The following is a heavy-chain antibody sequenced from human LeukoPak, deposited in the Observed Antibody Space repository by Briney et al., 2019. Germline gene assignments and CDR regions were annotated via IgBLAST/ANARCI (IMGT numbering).Heavy chain of an antibody. V-gene: IGHV3-21*01. D-gene: IGHD3-22*01. J-gene: IGHJ4*02. CDR3: ARGSSGYPFDY. Sequence: GGSLRLSCAPSGFTFTGYGMHWVRQAPGKGLEWVSSISSRSSYIYYADSLKGRFTISRDNAKNSLYLQMNSLRAEDTAVYYCARGSSGYPFDYWGQGTLVTVSS. CDR1: GFTFTGYG. CDR2: ISSRSSYI.